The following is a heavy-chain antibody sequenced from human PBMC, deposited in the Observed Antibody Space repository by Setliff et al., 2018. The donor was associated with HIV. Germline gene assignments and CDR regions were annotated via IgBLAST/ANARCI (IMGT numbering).Heavy chain of an antibody. D-gene: IGHD3-10*01. J-gene: IGHJ4*02. V-gene: IGHV4-34*01. Sequence: PSETLSLTCAVYGGSFNGYYWSWIRQPPGKGLEWIGEIYSSGSTNYNPSLKSRVTISVDTSKNQFSLKLYSVTAADTAVYYCARAYFGSEIYYWGQGTLVTVSS. CDR1: GGSFNGYY. CDR2: IYSSGST. CDR3: ARAYFGSEIYY.